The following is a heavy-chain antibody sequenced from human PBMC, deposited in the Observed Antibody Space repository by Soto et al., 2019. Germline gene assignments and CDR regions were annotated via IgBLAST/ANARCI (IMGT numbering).Heavy chain of an antibody. J-gene: IGHJ4*02. Sequence: QVQLQESGPGLVKPSQTLSLTCTVSGGSISSGVYYWSWIRQHPGKGLEWIGYIYYSGSTYYNPSLKSRVTISVDTSKNQFSLKLSSVTAADTAVYYCARDRLELAGYYGSGSYSSFDYWGQGTLVTVSS. V-gene: IGHV4-31*03. D-gene: IGHD3-10*01. CDR2: IYYSGST. CDR1: GGSISSGVYY. CDR3: ARDRLELAGYYGSGSYSSFDY.